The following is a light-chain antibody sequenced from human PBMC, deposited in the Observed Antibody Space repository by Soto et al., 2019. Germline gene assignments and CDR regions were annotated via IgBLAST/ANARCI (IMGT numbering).Light chain of an antibody. Sequence: EIVLTQSPGTLSLSPGERATLSCRASQSVSSSYLAWYQQKPGQAPRRLIYGASSRATGIPDRFSGSGSGTDFTLTISRLEPEDFEVYYCQQYGSSPRTFGQGTKVEIK. CDR3: QQYGSSPRT. CDR2: GAS. J-gene: IGKJ1*01. CDR1: QSVSSSY. V-gene: IGKV3-20*01.